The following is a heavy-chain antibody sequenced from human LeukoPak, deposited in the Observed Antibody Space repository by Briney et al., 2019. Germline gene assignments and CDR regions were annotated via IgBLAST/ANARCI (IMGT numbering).Heavy chain of an antibody. D-gene: IGHD3-3*01. CDR3: ARVPRPTYYDFWSGYQYYFDY. CDR2: IIPRFTP. Sequence: SVKVSCKASGGTFSNNAISWVRQAPGQGLEWMGGIIPRFTPNYAQHFQGRVTITTDEATTTAYLELSNLRSDDTAVYYCARVPRPTYYDFWSGYQYYFDYWGQGTLVTVSS. CDR1: GGTFSNNA. J-gene: IGHJ4*02. V-gene: IGHV1-69*05.